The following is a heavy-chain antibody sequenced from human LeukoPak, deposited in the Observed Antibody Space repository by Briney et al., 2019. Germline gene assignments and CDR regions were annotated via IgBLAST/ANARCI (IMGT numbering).Heavy chain of an antibody. CDR3: ASRGPYDSSGYYHFDY. Sequence: GGSLRLSCVASGFTFSSSWMNWVRQAPGKGLEWVANIKGDGSVQSYVDSVKGRFTISRDNAKNSLFLEMNSLRAEDTALYYCASRGPYDSSGYYHFDYWGQGTLVTVSS. J-gene: IGHJ4*02. D-gene: IGHD3-22*01. CDR1: GFTFSSSW. CDR2: IKGDGSVQ. V-gene: IGHV3-7*05.